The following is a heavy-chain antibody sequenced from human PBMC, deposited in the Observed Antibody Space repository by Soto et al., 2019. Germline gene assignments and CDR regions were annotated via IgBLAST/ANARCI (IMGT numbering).Heavy chain of an antibody. CDR1: ACSVSRGSDY. CDR3: AREGHNWNYVSWFDP. Sequence: KTTATLSLTCTVSACSVSRGSDYWSWVRQPPGKGLEWIGYIYYSGSTNYNPSLKSRVTISVDTSKNQFSLQLSSVTAADTAVYYWAREGHNWNYVSWFDPWGQGTLVTVSA. D-gene: IGHD1-7*01. V-gene: IGHV4-61*01. CDR2: IYYSGST. J-gene: IGHJ5*02.